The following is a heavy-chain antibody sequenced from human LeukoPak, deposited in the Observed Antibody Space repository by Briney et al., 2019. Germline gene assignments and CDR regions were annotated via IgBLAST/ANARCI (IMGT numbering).Heavy chain of an antibody. J-gene: IGHJ4*02. CDR2: ISYDGSNK. D-gene: IGHD6-13*01. CDR3: AKHPAAGIPYDDY. CDR1: GFTFSSYG. V-gene: IGHV3-30*18. Sequence: GSLRLSCAASGFTFSSYGMHWVRQAPGKGLEWVAVISYDGSNKYYADSVKGRFTISRDNSKNTLYLQMSMLTASEAAVYYCAKHPAAGIPYDDYWGQGTLVTVSS.